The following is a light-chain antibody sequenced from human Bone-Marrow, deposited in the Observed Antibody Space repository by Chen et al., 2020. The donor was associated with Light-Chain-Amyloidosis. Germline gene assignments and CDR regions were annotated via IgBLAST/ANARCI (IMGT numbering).Light chain of an antibody. V-gene: IGLV3-21*02. Sequence: SYVLTQPSSVSVAPGQTATIACGGNNIGSTSVHWYQQTPGQAPLLVVYDDSDRPSGFPEGLSGSNCGSTATLSISRVEAGDEDDYYCQVWDRSSDRPVFGGGSKLTVL. CDR2: DDS. J-gene: IGLJ3*02. CDR1: NIGSTS. CDR3: QVWDRSSDRPV.